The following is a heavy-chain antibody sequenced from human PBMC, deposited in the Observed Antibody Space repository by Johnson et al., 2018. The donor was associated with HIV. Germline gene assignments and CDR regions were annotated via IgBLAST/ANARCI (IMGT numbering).Heavy chain of an antibody. Sequence: QVQVVESGGGVVQPGRSLRLSCAASGFTFSSYAMHWVRQAPGKGLEWVAVISYDGSNKYYVDSVKGRFTISRDNAKNSLYLQMNSLRAEDTAVYYCARDPSRLRQSDIWGQGTMVTVSS. J-gene: IGHJ3*02. D-gene: IGHD3-16*01. V-gene: IGHV3-30*04. CDR2: ISYDGSNK. CDR1: GFTFSSYA. CDR3: ARDPSRLRQSDI.